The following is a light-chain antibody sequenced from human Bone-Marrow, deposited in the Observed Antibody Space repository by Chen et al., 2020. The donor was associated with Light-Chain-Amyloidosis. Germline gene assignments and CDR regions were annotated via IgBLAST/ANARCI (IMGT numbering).Light chain of an antibody. CDR3: QVWDRSSGRAV. CDR2: DDS. Sequence: SYVLTQPSSVSVPPGQTATIACGGNNIGSTSVHWYQQTPGQAPLPVVYDDSDRPSGIPERLSGSNCGDTATLTISRVEAGDEADYYCQVWDRSSGRAVFGGGTKLTVL. CDR1: NIGSTS. J-gene: IGLJ3*02. V-gene: IGLV3-21*02.